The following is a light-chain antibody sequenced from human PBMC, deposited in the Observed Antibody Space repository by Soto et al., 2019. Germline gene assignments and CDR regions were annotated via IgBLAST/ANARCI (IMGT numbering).Light chain of an antibody. J-gene: IGLJ1*01. CDR2: DVT. Sequence: QSVLTQPASVSGYPGQSITISCTGTSSDVGGYNYVSWYQQQPGKAPKFMIYDVTNRPSGVSNRFSGSKSGNTASLTISGLQAEDEADYYCCSYTTSNTRQIVFGTGTKVTVL. CDR1: SSDVGGYNY. V-gene: IGLV2-14*01. CDR3: CSYTTSNTRQIV.